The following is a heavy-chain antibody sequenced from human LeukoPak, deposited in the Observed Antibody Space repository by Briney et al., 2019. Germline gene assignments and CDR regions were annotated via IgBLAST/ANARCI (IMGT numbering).Heavy chain of an antibody. D-gene: IGHD3-22*01. CDR2: ISSGGSTI. J-gene: IGHJ4*02. CDR1: GFTFSDYY. V-gene: IGHV3-11*01. Sequence: GGSLRLSCAASGFTFSDYYISWIRQAPGKGLEWVSYISSGGSTIYYADSVKGRSTISRDNAKNSLYLQMNSLRAEDTAVYYCARDRTYYDSSGYYPHYFDYWGQGTLVTVSS. CDR3: ARDRTYYDSSGYYPHYFDY.